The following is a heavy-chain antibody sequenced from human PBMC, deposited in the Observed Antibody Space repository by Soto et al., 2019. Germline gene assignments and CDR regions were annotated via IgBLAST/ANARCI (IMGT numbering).Heavy chain of an antibody. CDR1: GGPFSSYT. J-gene: IGHJ6*02. Sequence: GASVKVSCKASGGPFSSYTISWVRQAPGKGLEWMGRIIPILGIANYAQKFQGRVTITADKSTSTAYMELSSLRSEDTAVYYCARLPRDSYYYYGMDVWGQGTTVTSP. CDR2: IIPILGIA. CDR3: ARLPRDSYYYYGMDV. V-gene: IGHV1-69*02.